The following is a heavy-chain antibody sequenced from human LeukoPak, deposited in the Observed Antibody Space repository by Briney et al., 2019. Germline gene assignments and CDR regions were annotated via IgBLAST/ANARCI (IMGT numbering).Heavy chain of an antibody. V-gene: IGHV1-18*01. CDR2: ISAYNGNT. Sequence: ASVKVSCKASGYTFTSYGINWVRQAPGQGLEWMGWISAYNGNTNYAQKLQGRVTMTTDTTANTAYMELRSLRSDDTAVYYCARNVMVGAVFDNWGQGTLVTVSS. CDR3: ARNVMVGAVFDN. D-gene: IGHD1-26*01. J-gene: IGHJ4*02. CDR1: GYTFTSYG.